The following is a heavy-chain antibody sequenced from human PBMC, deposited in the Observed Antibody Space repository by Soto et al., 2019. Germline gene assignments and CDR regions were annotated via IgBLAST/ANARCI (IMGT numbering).Heavy chain of an antibody. Sequence: EVQLVESGGGLVKPGGSLRLSCAASGFTFSSYSMNWVRQAPGKGLEWVSSISSSSYIYYADSVKGRFTISRDNAKNSLYLQMNRLRAEDTAVYYCARDREGVVAGRFWGQGTMVTVSS. CDR2: ISSSSYI. J-gene: IGHJ3*01. D-gene: IGHD2-15*01. CDR1: GFTFSSYS. CDR3: ARDREGVVAGRF. V-gene: IGHV3-21*01.